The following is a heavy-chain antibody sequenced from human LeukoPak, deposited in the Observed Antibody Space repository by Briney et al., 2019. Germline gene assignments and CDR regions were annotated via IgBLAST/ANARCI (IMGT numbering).Heavy chain of an antibody. D-gene: IGHD6-6*01. CDR2: IRYDGSNK. J-gene: IGHJ4*02. V-gene: IGHV3-30*02. CDR1: GFTFSSYG. Sequence: TGGSLGLSCAASGFTFSSYGMHWVRQAPGKGLEWVAFIRYDGSNKYYADSVKGRFTISRDNSKNTLYLQMNSLRAEDTAVYYCAKDRAARPFDYWGQGTLVTVSS. CDR3: AKDRAARPFDY.